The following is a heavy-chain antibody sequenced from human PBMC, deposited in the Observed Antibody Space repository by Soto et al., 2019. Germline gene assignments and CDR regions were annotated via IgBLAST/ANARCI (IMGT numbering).Heavy chain of an antibody. J-gene: IGHJ5*02. V-gene: IGHV4-31*03. D-gene: IGHD2-2*01. CDR2: IYYSAST. Sequence: SETLSLTCTVSGGSISSGAYYWNWIRQHPGKALEWIGYIYYSASTYYSPSLQSRVSIAVDTSKNQFSLRLTSVTAADTAVYYCARDLPRPGNCSSTSCRSYNWFDPWGQGTLVTVSS. CDR1: GGSISSGAYY. CDR3: ARDLPRPGNCSSTSCRSYNWFDP.